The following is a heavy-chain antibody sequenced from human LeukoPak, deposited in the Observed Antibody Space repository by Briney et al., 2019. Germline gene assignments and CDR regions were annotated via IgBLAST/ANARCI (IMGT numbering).Heavy chain of an antibody. D-gene: IGHD7-27*01. V-gene: IGHV4-4*07. CDR1: GGSFSGYY. Sequence: SETLSLTCAVYGGSFSGYYWSWIRQPAGKGLEWIGRIYTSGSTNYNPSLKSRVTISVDTSKNQFSLKLSSVTAADTAVYYCAREPELGSGDFDYWSQGTLVTVSS. CDR2: IYTSGST. J-gene: IGHJ4*02. CDR3: AREPELGSGDFDY.